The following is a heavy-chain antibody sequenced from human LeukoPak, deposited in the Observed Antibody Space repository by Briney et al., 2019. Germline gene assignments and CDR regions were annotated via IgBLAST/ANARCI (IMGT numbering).Heavy chain of an antibody. CDR2: ISGSGGST. CDR1: GFTFSSYA. CDR3: AKDYARTMVRGVIPSFDY. Sequence: GRSLRLSRAASGFTFSSYAMSWVREAPGKGREWVSAISGSGGSTYYADSLKGRFTIPRDNSKNTLYLQMNSLRAEDTAVYYCAKDYARTMVRGVIPSFDYWGQGTLVTVSS. J-gene: IGHJ4*02. D-gene: IGHD3-10*01. V-gene: IGHV3-23*01.